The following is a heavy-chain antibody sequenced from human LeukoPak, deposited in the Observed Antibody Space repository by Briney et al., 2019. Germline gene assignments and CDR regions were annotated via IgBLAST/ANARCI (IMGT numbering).Heavy chain of an antibody. V-gene: IGHV4-4*07. J-gene: IGHJ4*02. CDR1: GGSISSYY. CDR2: IYASGST. D-gene: IGHD2-2*01. CDR3: ARTPPAYYFDY. Sequence: SETVSLTCTVSGGSISSYYWSWIRQPAGKGLEWIGRIYASGSTNYTPSLKSRVTISVDKYKNQFSLKLSSVTAADTAVYYCARTPPAYYFDYWGGETLITVSS.